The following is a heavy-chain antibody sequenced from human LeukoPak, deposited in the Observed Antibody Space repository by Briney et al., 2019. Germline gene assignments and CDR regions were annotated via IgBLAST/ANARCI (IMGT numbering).Heavy chain of an antibody. CDR1: GFTFNSYE. V-gene: IGHV3-48*03. Sequence: GGSLRLPCAASGFTFNSYEMNWVRQAPGKGLEWVSYITSSGRTTSYADSVKGRFTISRDNAENSLSLQMNSLRAEDTAIYYCARESPHCSGVSCFSDYWGQGTLVTVSS. CDR3: ARESPHCSGVSCFSDY. J-gene: IGHJ4*02. D-gene: IGHD2-15*01. CDR2: ITSSGRTT.